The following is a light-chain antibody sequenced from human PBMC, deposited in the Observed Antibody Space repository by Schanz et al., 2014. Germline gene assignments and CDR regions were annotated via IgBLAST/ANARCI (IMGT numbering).Light chain of an antibody. Sequence: CAGSSSNIGAGYDVHWFQQHPGTAPKLLIYGNSDRPSGVPDRFSGSRSGSTASLTISGLQAADEADYYCCSYAGTYTVFGGGTKLTVL. J-gene: IGLJ2*01. V-gene: IGLV1-40*01. CDR3: CSYAGTYTV. CDR2: GNS. CDR1: SSNIGAGYD.